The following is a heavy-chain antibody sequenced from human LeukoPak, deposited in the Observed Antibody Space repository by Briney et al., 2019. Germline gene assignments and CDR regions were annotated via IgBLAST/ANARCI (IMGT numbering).Heavy chain of an antibody. Sequence: SETLSLTCAVSGGSISSGGYSWSWIRQPPGKGLEWIGYIYHSGSTYYNPSLKSRVTISVDRSKNQFSLKLSSVTAADTAVYYCARGPNSSSWFDAFDIWGQGTMVTVSS. V-gene: IGHV4-30-2*01. CDR3: ARGPNSSSWFDAFDI. CDR2: IYHSGST. J-gene: IGHJ3*02. CDR1: GGSISSGGYS. D-gene: IGHD6-13*01.